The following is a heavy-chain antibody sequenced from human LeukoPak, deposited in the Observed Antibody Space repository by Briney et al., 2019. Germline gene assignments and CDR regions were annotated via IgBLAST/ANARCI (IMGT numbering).Heavy chain of an antibody. CDR3: ARGGAYCGGDCFPYFDY. J-gene: IGHJ4*02. CDR2: IYYSGST. V-gene: IGHV4-39*07. D-gene: IGHD2-21*01. Sequence: SETLSLTCTVSGGSISSSSYYWGWIRQPPGKGLEWIGSIYYSGSTNYNPSLKSRVTISVDTSKNQFSLKLSSVTAADTAVYYCARGGAYCGGDCFPYFDYWGQGTLVTVSS. CDR1: GGSISSSSYY.